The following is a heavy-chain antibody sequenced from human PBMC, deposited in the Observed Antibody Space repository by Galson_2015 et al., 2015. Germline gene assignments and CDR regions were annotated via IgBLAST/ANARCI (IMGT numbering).Heavy chain of an antibody. CDR1: GFTFSSYA. CDR3: AKSGWELLGFDY. Sequence: SLRLSCAASGFTFSSYAMSWVRQAPGKGLEWVSAISGSGGSTYYADSVKGRFTISRDNSKNTLYLQMNSLRAEDTAVYYCAKSGWELLGFDYWGQGTLVTVSP. J-gene: IGHJ4*02. V-gene: IGHV3-23*01. CDR2: ISGSGGST. D-gene: IGHD1-26*01.